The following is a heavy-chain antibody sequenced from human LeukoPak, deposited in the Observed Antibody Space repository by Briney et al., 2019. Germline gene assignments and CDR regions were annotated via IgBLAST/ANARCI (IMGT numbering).Heavy chain of an antibody. D-gene: IGHD6-13*01. CDR1: GYTFTGYY. CDR2: INPNSGGT. V-gene: IGHV1-2*04. J-gene: IGHJ1*01. Sequence: ASVKVSCKASGYTFTGYYMHWVRQAPGQGLEWMGWINPNSGGTNYAQKFQGWVTMTRDTSISTAYMELSRLRSDDTAVYYCARGGAPIAAAGGGTKYFQHGGRGPLVTVSS. CDR3: ARGGAPIAAAGGGTKYFQH.